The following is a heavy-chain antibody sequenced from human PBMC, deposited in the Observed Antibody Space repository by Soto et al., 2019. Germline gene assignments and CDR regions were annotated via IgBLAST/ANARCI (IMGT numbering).Heavy chain of an antibody. D-gene: IGHD2-8*01. CDR1: GYTFTSYG. CDR3: ASTFLYGVLDY. Sequence: ASVKVSCKASGYTFTSYGISWVRQAPGQGLEWMGWISAYNGNTNYAQKLQGRVTMTTDTSTSTAYVELRSLRSDDTAVYYCASTFLYGVLDYWGQGTLVTVSS. J-gene: IGHJ4*02. V-gene: IGHV1-18*01. CDR2: ISAYNGNT.